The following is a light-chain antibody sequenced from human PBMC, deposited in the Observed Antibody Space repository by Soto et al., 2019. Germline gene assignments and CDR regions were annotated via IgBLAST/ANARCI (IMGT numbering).Light chain of an antibody. Sequence: EIVMTQSPATLSVSPGERATLSCRASQSVSNNLAWYQQKPGQSPRLLIYGASTRATGIPVRFSGSGSGTDFTLAISSLQSEDFAVYHCQQYNNWPWTFDQGTKVEIK. CDR3: QQYNNWPWT. V-gene: IGKV3-15*01. J-gene: IGKJ1*01. CDR2: GAS. CDR1: QSVSNN.